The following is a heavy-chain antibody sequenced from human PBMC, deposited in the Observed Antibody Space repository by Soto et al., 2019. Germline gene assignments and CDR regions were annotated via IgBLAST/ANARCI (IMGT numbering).Heavy chain of an antibody. CDR2: IIPIFGTA. Sequence: SVKVSCKASGGTFSSYAISWVRQAPGQGLEWMGGIIPIFGTANYAQKFQGRVTITADESTSTAYMELSSLRSEDTAVYYCARTTYFYDSSGYYYETDAFDIWGQGTMVTVSS. J-gene: IGHJ3*02. CDR1: GGTFSSYA. D-gene: IGHD3-22*01. CDR3: ARTTYFYDSSGYYYETDAFDI. V-gene: IGHV1-69*13.